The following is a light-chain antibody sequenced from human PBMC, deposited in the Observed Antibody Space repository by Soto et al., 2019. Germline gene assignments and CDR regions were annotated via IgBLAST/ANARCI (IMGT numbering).Light chain of an antibody. V-gene: IGLV1-44*01. Sequence: QSVLTQPPSASGTPGQRVTISCSGSNSNIGSNTVNWYQQLPGTTPKLLIYYDNLRPSGVPDRISGSKSATSASLAISGLQADDEADYYSAAWDDSLNGRVFGTGTKVTVL. CDR3: AAWDDSLNGRV. CDR1: NSNIGSNT. J-gene: IGLJ1*01. CDR2: YDN.